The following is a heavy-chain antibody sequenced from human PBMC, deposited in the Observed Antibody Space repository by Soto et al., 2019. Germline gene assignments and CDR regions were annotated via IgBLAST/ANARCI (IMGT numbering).Heavy chain of an antibody. D-gene: IGHD3-22*01. J-gene: IGHJ5*02. CDR3: ARDRTDSGYYTNWLDP. Sequence: SVKVSCKASGGTFGSDAITWVRQAPGQGLEWVGRIIPIFGTINYAQNLQGRVTISADKSTLTSYMELHSLTSDDTALYYCARDRTDSGYYTNWLDPWGQGTQVTVSS. V-gene: IGHV1-69*06. CDR1: GGTFGSDA. CDR2: IIPIFGTI.